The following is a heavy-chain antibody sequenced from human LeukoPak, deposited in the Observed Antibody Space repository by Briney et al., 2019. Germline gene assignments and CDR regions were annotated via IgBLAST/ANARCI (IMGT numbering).Heavy chain of an antibody. CDR2: IYYSGST. Sequence: SETLSLTCTVSGGSISSGDDYWSWIRQYPGKGLEWIGYIYYSGSTNHNPSLKSRVTISVDTSKNHFSLKLSSVTAADTAIYYCARGSTGYSSTWYNYWGRGTLVTVSS. J-gene: IGHJ4*02. D-gene: IGHD6-13*01. CDR3: ARGSTGYSSTWYNY. V-gene: IGHV4-61*03. CDR1: GGSISSGDDY.